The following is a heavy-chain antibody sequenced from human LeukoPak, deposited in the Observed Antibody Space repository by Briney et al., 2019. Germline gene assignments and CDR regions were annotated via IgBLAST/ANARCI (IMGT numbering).Heavy chain of an antibody. CDR3: ARVLRGVSRFSAQDY. Sequence: GGSLRLSCAASGFTFSSYWMSWVRQAPGKGLEWVANIKQDGSEKYYVDSVKGRFTISRDNAKNSVFLQMNSLRDDDTAVFYCARVLRGVSRFSAQDYWGQGTLVTVSS. CDR1: GFTFSSYW. V-gene: IGHV3-7*01. J-gene: IGHJ4*02. CDR2: IKQDGSEK. D-gene: IGHD3-3*01.